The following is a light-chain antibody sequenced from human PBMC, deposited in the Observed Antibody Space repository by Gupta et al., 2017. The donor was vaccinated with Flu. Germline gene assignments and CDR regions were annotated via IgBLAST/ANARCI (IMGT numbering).Light chain of an antibody. CDR2: AVS. CDR1: QSTSGY. CDR3: QQRDSSPLT. V-gene: IGKV1-39*01. J-gene: IGKJ4*01. Sequence: DIQMTQSPSSLSAFVGDRVTITCRASQSTSGYLNWYQQEPGKAPKLLIYAVSRVQNGVPSRFSGRGSGTDFTLTISSLQPEDSATYYCQQRDSSPLTFGGGTKVEIK.